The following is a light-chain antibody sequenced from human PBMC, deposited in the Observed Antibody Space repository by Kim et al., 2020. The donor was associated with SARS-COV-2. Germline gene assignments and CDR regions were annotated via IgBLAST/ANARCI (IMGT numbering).Light chain of an antibody. CDR1: SRDVGSYNR. Sequence: QSVTISCTGPSRDVGSYNRVSWYQQPPGTAPKLMIYEVSTRPSGVPDRFSGSKSGNTASLTISGLQAEDEADYYCYSFTSSTTWVFGGGTQLTVL. V-gene: IGLV2-18*02. J-gene: IGLJ3*02. CDR3: YSFTSSTTWV. CDR2: EVS.